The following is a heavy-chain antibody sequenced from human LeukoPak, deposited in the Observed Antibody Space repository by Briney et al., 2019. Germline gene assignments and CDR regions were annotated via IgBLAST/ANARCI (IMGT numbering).Heavy chain of an antibody. D-gene: IGHD6-19*01. V-gene: IGHV3-23*01. J-gene: IGHJ4*02. CDR3: ATRGYTSGWYSFGY. CDR2: ISGSGSST. Sequence: GGSLRLSCAVSGFTFSSYAMSWVCQAPGKGLEWVSTISGSGSSTSYADSVKGRFTISRDNSKNTLYLQMNSLRAEDTALYYCATRGYTSGWYSFGYWGQGTLVTVSS. CDR1: GFTFSSYA.